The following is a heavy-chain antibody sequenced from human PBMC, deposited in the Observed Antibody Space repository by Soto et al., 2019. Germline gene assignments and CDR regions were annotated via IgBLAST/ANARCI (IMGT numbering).Heavy chain of an antibody. CDR2: IYYSGST. CDR3: ARELRFGEDYYGMDV. CDR1: GGSISSGGYY. Sequence: QVQLQESGPGLVKPSQTLSLTCTVSGGSISSGGYYWSWIRQHPGKGLEWIGYIYYSGSTYYNPSLKRRVTISLDTSKNQFSLKLSSVTAADTAVYYCARELRFGEDYYGMDVWGQGTTVTVSS. V-gene: IGHV4-31*03. D-gene: IGHD3-10*01. J-gene: IGHJ6*02.